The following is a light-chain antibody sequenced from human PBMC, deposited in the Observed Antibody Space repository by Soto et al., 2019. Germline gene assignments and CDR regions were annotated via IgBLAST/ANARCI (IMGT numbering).Light chain of an antibody. Sequence: DIQLTQSPSTLSASVGDSVTITCRTSQNIDTYLNWYQLKPGKAPKLLLSAGPAFQGDVPPNFSGTGSGTDFTLTISVLQPGDSATYFCQQSYSSPRTFGQGTKVEIK. V-gene: IGKV1-39*01. CDR3: QQSYSSPRT. CDR2: AGP. J-gene: IGKJ1*01. CDR1: QNIDTY.